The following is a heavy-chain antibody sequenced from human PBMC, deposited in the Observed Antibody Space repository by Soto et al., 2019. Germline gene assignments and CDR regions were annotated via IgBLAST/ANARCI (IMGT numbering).Heavy chain of an antibody. CDR3: ARGPSDCSVGRCYDHDAFDI. D-gene: IGHD2-15*01. J-gene: IGHJ3*02. CDR2: IYHSGST. Sequence: QVQLQESGPGLVKPSGTLSLTCAVSNGSISSSNWWSWVRQPPGKGLEWIGEIYHSGSTNYNPSLKSRVTISVDKSKNQFSLKLSSVTAADTAVYYCARGPSDCSVGRCYDHDAFDIWGQGTMVTVSS. V-gene: IGHV4-4*02. CDR1: NGSISSSNW.